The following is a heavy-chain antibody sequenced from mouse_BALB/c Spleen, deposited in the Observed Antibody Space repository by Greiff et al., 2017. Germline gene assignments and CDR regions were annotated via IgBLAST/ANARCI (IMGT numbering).Heavy chain of an antibody. V-gene: IGHV5-12-1*01. CDR2: ISSGGGST. Sequence: DVMLVESGGGLVKPGGSLKLSCAASGFAFSSYDMSWVRQTPEKRLEWVAYISSGGGSTYYPDTVKGRFTISRDNAKNTLYLQMSSLKSEDTAMYYCARLYDYDGGWFAYWGQGTLVTVSA. CDR3: ARLYDYDGGWFAY. J-gene: IGHJ3*01. CDR1: GFAFSSYD. D-gene: IGHD2-4*01.